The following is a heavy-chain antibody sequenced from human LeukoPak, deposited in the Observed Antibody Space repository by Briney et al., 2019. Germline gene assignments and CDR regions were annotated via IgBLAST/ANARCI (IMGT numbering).Heavy chain of an antibody. J-gene: IGHJ5*02. Sequence: ASVKVSCKASGGTFSSYAISWVRQAPGQGLEWMGRIIPILGIANYAQKFQGRVMITADKSTSTAYMELSSLRSEDTAVYYCARGKVGATLPEPMFDPWGQGTLVTVSS. CDR2: IIPILGIA. D-gene: IGHD1-26*01. CDR1: GGTFSSYA. V-gene: IGHV1-69*04. CDR3: ARGKVGATLPEPMFDP.